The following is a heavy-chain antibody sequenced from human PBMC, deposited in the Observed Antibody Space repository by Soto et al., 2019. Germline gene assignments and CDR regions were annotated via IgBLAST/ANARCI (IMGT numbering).Heavy chain of an antibody. CDR3: ARSPVAGLYYYYYYGMDV. CDR2: ISAYNGNT. V-gene: IGHV1-18*01. Sequence: ASVKVSCKASGYTFTSYGISWVRQAPGQGLEWMGWISAYNGNTNYAQKLQGRVTMTTDTSTSTAYMELRSLRSDDTAVYYCARSPVAGLYYYYYYGMDVWGQGTTVTVS. D-gene: IGHD6-19*01. CDR1: GYTFTSYG. J-gene: IGHJ6*02.